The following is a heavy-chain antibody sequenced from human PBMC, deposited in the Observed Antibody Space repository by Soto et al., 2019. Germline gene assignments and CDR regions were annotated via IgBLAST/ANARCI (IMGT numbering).Heavy chain of an antibody. J-gene: IGHJ6*02. CDR1: GGSISSYY. D-gene: IGHD6-19*01. CDR2: IYYSGST. Sequence: SETLSLTCTVSGGSISSYYWSWIRQPPGKGLEWIGSIYYSGSTYYNPSLKSRVTISVDTSKNQFSLKLSSVTAADTAVYYCARQARGWYYYYYYYGMDVWGQGTTVTVSS. CDR3: ARQARGWYYYYYYYGMDV. V-gene: IGHV4-59*05.